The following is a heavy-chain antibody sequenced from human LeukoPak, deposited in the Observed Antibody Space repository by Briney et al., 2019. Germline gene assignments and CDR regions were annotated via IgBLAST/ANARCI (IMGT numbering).Heavy chain of an antibody. CDR2: IKEDGSEK. V-gene: IGHV3-7*01. CDR1: GFTFSSYS. D-gene: IGHD3-16*01. J-gene: IGHJ4*02. CDR3: ARLGEKADFDY. Sequence: PGGSLRLSCAASGFTFSSYSMSWVRQAPGKGLEWVANIKEDGSEKYYVDSVKGRFTFSRDNAKNLLYLQINSLRAEGTAVYYCARLGEKADFDYWGQGTRVTVSS.